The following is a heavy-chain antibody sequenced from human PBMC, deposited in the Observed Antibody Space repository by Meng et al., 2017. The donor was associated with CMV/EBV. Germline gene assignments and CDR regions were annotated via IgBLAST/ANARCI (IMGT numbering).Heavy chain of an antibody. CDR2: IFSNDEK. J-gene: IGHJ6*02. CDR1: GFSLSNARMG. V-gene: IGHV2-26*01. D-gene: IGHD3-3*01. CDR3: ARIALSYDFWSGYLNYYYYYGMDV. Sequence: SGPTLVKPTETFMLTRTVSGFSLSNARMGVSWIRQPPGKALEWLAHIFSNDEKSYSTPLKSRLTISKDTYKSQVILNMTNMNPVDTATYYCARIALSYDFWSGYLNYYYYYGMDVWGQGTTVTVSS.